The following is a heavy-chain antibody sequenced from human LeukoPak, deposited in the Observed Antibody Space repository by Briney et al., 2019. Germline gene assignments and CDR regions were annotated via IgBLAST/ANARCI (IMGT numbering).Heavy chain of an antibody. V-gene: IGHV4-4*07. CDR3: ARGGVLHTYFDY. CDR2: IYISGNT. CDR1: GDSMNNYY. J-gene: IGHJ4*02. D-gene: IGHD3-16*01. Sequence: SETLSLTCTVSGDSMNNYYWTWMRQPAGKGLEWIGRIYISGNTMYNPSLQSRVTMSLDTSKNHFSLKLRSVTAADTAVYFCARGGVLHTYFDYWGQGSLVSVSS.